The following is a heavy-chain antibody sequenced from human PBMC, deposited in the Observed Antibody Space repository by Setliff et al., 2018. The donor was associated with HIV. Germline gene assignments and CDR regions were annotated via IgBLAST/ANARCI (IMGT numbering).Heavy chain of an antibody. J-gene: IGHJ4*02. Sequence: SSETLSLTCTVSGGSISSSIYYWGWIRQPPGKGLEWIGFIYYSGSTYYYGGSTYYNPSLKSRVTISVDTSKNQFSLKLSSVTAADTAVYYCARHDTEYSSYPIDYWGQGNLVTVSS. CDR2: IYYSGSTYYYGGST. V-gene: IGHV4-39*01. CDR1: GGSISSSIYY. D-gene: IGHD6-6*01. CDR3: ARHDTEYSSYPIDY.